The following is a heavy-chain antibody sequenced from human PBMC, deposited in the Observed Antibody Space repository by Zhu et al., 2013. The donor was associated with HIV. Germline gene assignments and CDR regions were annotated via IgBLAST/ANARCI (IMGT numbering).Heavy chain of an antibody. CDR1: GGTFSSYA. CDR2: IIPIFGTA. V-gene: IGHV1-69*01. D-gene: IGHD2-21*01. CDR3: ANRRGGIHIDGRVWFDP. J-gene: IGHJ5*02. Sequence: QVQLMQSGAEVKKPGSSVKVSCKASGGTFSSYAISWVRQAPGQGLEWMGGIIPIFGTANYAQKFQGRVTITADESTSTAYMELSSLRSEDTAVYYCANRRGGIHIDGRVWFDPWGQGTLVTVSS.